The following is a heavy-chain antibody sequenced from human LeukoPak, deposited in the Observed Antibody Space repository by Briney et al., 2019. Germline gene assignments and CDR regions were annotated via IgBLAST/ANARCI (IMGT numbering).Heavy chain of an antibody. CDR2: IYYSGST. Sequence: PSQTLSLTCTVSGGSISSYYWSWIRQPPGKGLEWIGYIYYSGSTNYNPSLKSRVTISVDTSKNQFSLKLSSVTAADTAVYYCARDPGYSSGWRDWFDPWGQGTLVTVSS. J-gene: IGHJ5*02. D-gene: IGHD6-19*01. CDR1: GGSISSYY. CDR3: ARDPGYSSGWRDWFDP. V-gene: IGHV4-59*01.